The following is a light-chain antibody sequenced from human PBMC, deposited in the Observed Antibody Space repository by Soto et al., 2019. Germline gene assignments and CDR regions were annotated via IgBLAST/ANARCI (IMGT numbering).Light chain of an antibody. CDR2: AAS. J-gene: IGKJ5*01. CDR1: QSISSY. V-gene: IGKV1-39*01. CDR3: QQFNKCHPPIT. Sequence: IQMTQAPSSLSASVGDRVTITCRASQSISSYLNWYQQKPGKAPKLLIYAASSLQSGVPSRFSGSGPGTDFTLTISSLQPEDFAVYYCQQFNKCHPPITFDQGSLLEIK.